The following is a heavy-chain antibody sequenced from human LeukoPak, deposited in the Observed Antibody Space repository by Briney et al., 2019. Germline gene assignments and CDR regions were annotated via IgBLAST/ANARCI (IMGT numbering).Heavy chain of an antibody. CDR2: IDWDDDK. Sequence: SGPALVKPTQTLTLTCTFSGFSLSTSGMRVSWIRQPPGKALEWLARIDWDDDKFYSTSLKTRLTISKDTSKNQVVLTMTNMDPVDTATYCCAREELSGGIDYWGQGTLVTVSS. J-gene: IGHJ4*02. V-gene: IGHV2-70*04. CDR1: GFSLSTSGMR. D-gene: IGHD3-10*01. CDR3: AREELSGGIDY.